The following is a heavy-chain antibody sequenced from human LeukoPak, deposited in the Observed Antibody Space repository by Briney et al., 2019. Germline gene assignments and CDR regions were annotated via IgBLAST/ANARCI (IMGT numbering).Heavy chain of an antibody. CDR3: ARVPKNYYYYYMDV. CDR1: GFTFGGYL. Sequence: PGGSLRLSCTASGFTFGGYLMSWFRQAPGKGLVWVSRINSDGSSTSYADSVKGRFTISRDNAKNTLYLQMNSLRAEDTAVYYCARVPKNYYYYYMDVWGKGTTVTVSS. J-gene: IGHJ6*03. V-gene: IGHV3-74*01. CDR2: INSDGSST.